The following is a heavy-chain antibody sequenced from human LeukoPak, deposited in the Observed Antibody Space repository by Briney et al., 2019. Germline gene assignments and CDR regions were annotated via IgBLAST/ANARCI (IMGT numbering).Heavy chain of an antibody. V-gene: IGHV3-21*06. D-gene: IGHD3-10*01. Sequence: PGGTLRLSCAASVFSFSTYDMNWVRQAPGKGLEWVSSISGSGDYIHYADSVKGRFTISRDNAKNSLFLQMDSLRAQDTAVYYCARDRSGVSYYWGQGTLVTVSS. J-gene: IGHJ4*02. CDR1: VFSFSTYD. CDR3: ARDRSGVSYY. CDR2: ISGSGDYI.